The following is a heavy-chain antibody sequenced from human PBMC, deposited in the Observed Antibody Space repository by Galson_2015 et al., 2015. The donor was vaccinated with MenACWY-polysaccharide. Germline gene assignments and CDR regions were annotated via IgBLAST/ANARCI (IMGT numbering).Heavy chain of an antibody. D-gene: IGHD3-10*01. V-gene: IGHV4-39*07. Sequence: TVSGGSISRTSHYWGWVRQPPGKGLEWIGSIYDSGTTYYNPSLKGRVTISIDTSKNQFSLNVTSVTAADTAVYFCARDSHYYGSGSFGWFDPWGQGILVPVSS. CDR2: IYDSGTT. J-gene: IGHJ5*02. CDR1: GGSISRTSHY. CDR3: ARDSHYYGSGSFGWFDP.